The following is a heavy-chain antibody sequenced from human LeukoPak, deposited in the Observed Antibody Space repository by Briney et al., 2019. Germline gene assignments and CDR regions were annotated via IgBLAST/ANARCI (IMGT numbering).Heavy chain of an antibody. CDR2: INPNSGGT. Sequence: ASVKVSCKASGYTFTGYYMHWVRQALGQGLEWMGWINPNSGGTNYAQKFQGRVTMTRDTSISTAYMELSRLRSDDTAVYYCARSTVTTVLGWFDPWGQGTLVTASS. CDR1: GYTFTGYY. J-gene: IGHJ5*02. D-gene: IGHD4-17*01. CDR3: ARSTVTTVLGWFDP. V-gene: IGHV1-2*02.